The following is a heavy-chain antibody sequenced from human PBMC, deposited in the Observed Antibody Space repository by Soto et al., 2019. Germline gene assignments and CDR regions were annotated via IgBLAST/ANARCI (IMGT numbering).Heavy chain of an antibody. Sequence: QVQLVESGGGVVQPGRSLRLSCAASGFTFSSYAMHWVRQAPGKGLEWVAVISYDGSNKYYADSVKGRFTISRDNSKNTLYLQMNSLRAEDTAVYYCARDFRWFGGYDSSGSLDYWGQGTLVTVSS. CDR1: GFTFSSYA. J-gene: IGHJ4*02. CDR2: ISYDGSNK. CDR3: ARDFRWFGGYDSSGSLDY. V-gene: IGHV3-30-3*01. D-gene: IGHD3-22*01.